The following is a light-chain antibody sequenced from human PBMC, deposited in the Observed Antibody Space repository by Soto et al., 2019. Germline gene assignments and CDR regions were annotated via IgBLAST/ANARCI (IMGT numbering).Light chain of an antibody. J-gene: IGKJ1*01. CDR2: DAY. CDR1: QSITNR. CDR3: QHYGGMWT. V-gene: IGKV1-5*01. Sequence: DIQMTQSPSTLSASVGDRVTITCRASQSITNRLAWYQQKPGKAPRVLIYDAYNLESGVPSRFSGSGSGTEFILTISSLQPDDFATYWCQHYGGMWTFGQGTKVEIK.